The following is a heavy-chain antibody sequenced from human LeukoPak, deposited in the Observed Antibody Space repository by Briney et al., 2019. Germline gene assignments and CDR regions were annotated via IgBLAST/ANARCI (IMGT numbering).Heavy chain of an antibody. D-gene: IGHD3-3*01. CDR2: ISGSGGST. V-gene: IGHV3-23*01. J-gene: IGHJ4*02. CDR3: AKRQFRLLEFEY. Sequence: GGSLRLSCAASGYTLSSYAMSWVRQAPGKGLEWVSAISGSGGSTYYADSVKGRFTISRDKSKNTLYLQMNSLRAEDTAVYYCAKRQFRLLEFEYWGQGTLVTVSS. CDR1: GYTLSSYA.